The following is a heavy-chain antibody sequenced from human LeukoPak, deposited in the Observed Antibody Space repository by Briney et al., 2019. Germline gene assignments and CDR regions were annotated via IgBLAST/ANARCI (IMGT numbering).Heavy chain of an antibody. V-gene: IGHV4-31*03. Sequence: SQTLSLTCTVSGGSISSGGYYWSWIRQHPGKGLEWIGYIYYSGSTNYNPSLKSRVTISVDTSKNQFSLKLSSVTAADTAVYYCARRRTTYKSWFDPWGQGTLVTVSS. CDR1: GGSISSGGYY. CDR2: IYYSGST. D-gene: IGHD1-1*01. J-gene: IGHJ5*02. CDR3: ARRRTTYKSWFDP.